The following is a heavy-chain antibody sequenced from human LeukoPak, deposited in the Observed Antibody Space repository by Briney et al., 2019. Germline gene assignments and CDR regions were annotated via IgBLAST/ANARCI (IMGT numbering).Heavy chain of an antibody. CDR1: GFTFSTYG. J-gene: IGHJ4*02. V-gene: IGHV3-30*18. Sequence: PGRSLRLSCAASGFTFSTYGMHWVRQAPGKGLEWVAVISYDGRNKYYPDSVKGRFTFTKDNSKNTLYLQMNSLRAEDTAVYYCAKDGDYYGSGSKGYYFDYWGRGTLVTVSS. CDR2: ISYDGRNK. CDR3: AKDGDYYGSGSKGYYFDY. D-gene: IGHD3-10*01.